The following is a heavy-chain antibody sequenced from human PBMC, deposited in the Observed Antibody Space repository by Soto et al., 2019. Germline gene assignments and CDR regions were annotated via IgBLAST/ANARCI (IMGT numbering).Heavy chain of an antibody. CDR1: AFTFSSYE. CDR2: ISSSGSTI. D-gene: IGHD5-12*01. V-gene: IGHV3-48*03. Sequence: PGGSLRVSCAASAFTFSSYEMNWVRQAPGKGLEWVSYISSSGSTIYYADSVKGRFTISRDNAKNSLYLQMNSLRAEDTAVYYCARASRGRWLQTYYFDYWGQGT. CDR3: ARASRGRWLQTYYFDY. J-gene: IGHJ4*02.